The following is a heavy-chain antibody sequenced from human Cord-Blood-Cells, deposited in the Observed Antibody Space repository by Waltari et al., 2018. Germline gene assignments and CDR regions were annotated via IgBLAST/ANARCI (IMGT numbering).Heavy chain of an antibody. CDR2: IYHSGST. CDR3: ARDARMVRGVITPIDY. J-gene: IGHJ4*02. CDR1: GYSLSSGYY. V-gene: IGHV4-38-2*02. Sequence: QVQLQESGPGLVKPSETLSLPCTVSGYSLSSGYYWGWIRQPPGKGLEWIGSIYHSGSTYYNPSLKSRVTISVDTSKNQFSLKLSSVTAADTAVYYCARDARMVRGVITPIDYWGQGTLVTVSS. D-gene: IGHD3-10*01.